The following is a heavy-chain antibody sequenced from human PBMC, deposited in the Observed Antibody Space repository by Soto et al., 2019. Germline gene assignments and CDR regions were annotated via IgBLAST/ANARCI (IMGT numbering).Heavy chain of an antibody. J-gene: IGHJ4*02. CDR1: GYTFTTYG. Sequence: GASVKVSCKTSGYTFTTYGIAWVRQAPGQGLEWKGWISTSKSKKNYAQKNQGRVTMTTDTSTSTAYLELRSLSFDDTAVYYCATRSPAFDFWGQGTLVTVSS. CDR3: ATRSPAFDF. CDR2: ISTSKSKK. V-gene: IGHV1-18*01.